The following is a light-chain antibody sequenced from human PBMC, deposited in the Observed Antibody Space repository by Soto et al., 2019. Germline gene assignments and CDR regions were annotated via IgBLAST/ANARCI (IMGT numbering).Light chain of an antibody. Sequence: DIQMTQSPSSLSASVGDTVTITCRASQHITNDCAWYQQKAGRAPKCLILLASRLQTGVPSRFSGSESGTEFTLTISSLQPEDLATYYCLPHNGYPPVFGQGTKVEIK. J-gene: IGKJ2*01. V-gene: IGKV1-17*01. CDR3: LPHNGYPPV. CDR1: QHITND. CDR2: LAS.